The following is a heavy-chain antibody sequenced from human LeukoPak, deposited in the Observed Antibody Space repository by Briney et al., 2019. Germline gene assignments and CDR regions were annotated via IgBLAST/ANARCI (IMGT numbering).Heavy chain of an antibody. V-gene: IGHV3-30*04. Sequence: GGSLRLSCAASGFTFSSYAMHWVRQAPGKGLEWVAVISYDGSNKYYADSVKGRFTISRDNSKNTLYLQMNSLRAEDTAVYYCASGYSSGWYVYFQHWGQGTLVTVSS. CDR3: ASGYSSGWYVYFQH. CDR1: GFTFSSYA. J-gene: IGHJ1*01. CDR2: ISYDGSNK. D-gene: IGHD6-19*01.